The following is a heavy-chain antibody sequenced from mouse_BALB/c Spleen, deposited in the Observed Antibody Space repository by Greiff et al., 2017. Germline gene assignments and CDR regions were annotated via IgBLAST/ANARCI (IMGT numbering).Heavy chain of an antibody. V-gene: IGHV3-2*02. CDR2: ISYSGST. CDR3: ARLGGNLFAY. J-gene: IGHJ3*01. D-gene: IGHD2-1*01. Sequence: VQLKESGPGLVKPSQSLSLTCTVTGYSITSDYAWNWIRQFPGNKLEWMGYISYSGSTSYNPSLKSRISITRDTSKNQFFLQLNSVTTEDTATYYCARLGGNLFAYWGQGTLVTVSA. CDR1: GYSITSDYA.